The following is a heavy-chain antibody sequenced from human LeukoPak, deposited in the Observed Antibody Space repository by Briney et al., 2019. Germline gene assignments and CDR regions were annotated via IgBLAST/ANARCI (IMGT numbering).Heavy chain of an antibody. Sequence: GGSLSLFCAASGFAFSSSSMRWVRQARGKGLEWVSVISGRGGSTDYADSVKGRLTISRDNSKNTLYLQINGLRAEDNGVYYWGKGSGWYVWGQGTLVTVSS. V-gene: IGHV3-23*01. CDR3: GKGSGWYV. J-gene: IGHJ4*02. D-gene: IGHD6-19*01. CDR1: GFAFSSSS. CDR2: ISGRGGST.